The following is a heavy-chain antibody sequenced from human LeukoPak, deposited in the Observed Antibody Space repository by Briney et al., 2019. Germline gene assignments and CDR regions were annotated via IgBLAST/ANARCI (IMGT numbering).Heavy chain of an antibody. CDR2: INHDGSST. V-gene: IGHV3-74*01. CDR3: LRGDRRDY. CDR1: GFTFSSYI. Sequence: GGSLRLSCAVSGFTFSSYIMNWVRQAPGKGLVWVSRINHDGSSTNYADSVKGRFTISRDNAKNTVYLQMNSLRAEDTAVYYCLRGDRRDYWGQGTLVTVSS. J-gene: IGHJ4*02.